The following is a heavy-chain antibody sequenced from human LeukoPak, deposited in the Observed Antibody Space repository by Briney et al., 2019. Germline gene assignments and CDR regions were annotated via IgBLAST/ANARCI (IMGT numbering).Heavy chain of an antibody. CDR3: AGDYYDSSGYFGY. J-gene: IGHJ4*02. V-gene: IGHV3-21*01. CDR2: ISSSSSYI. CDR1: GFTFSSYS. Sequence: GGSLRLSCAASGFTFSSYSMNWVRQAPGKGLEWVASISSSSSYIYYADSVNGRLTISRDNAKKSVYLKMNRLRAEDTAVYYCAGDYYDSSGYFGYWGQGTLVTVSS. D-gene: IGHD3-22*01.